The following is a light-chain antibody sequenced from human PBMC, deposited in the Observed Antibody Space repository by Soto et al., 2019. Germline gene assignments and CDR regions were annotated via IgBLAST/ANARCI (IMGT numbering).Light chain of an antibody. J-gene: IGKJ4*01. CDR2: DAS. CDR1: QSVGSY. CDR3: QPYNNWPLT. Sequence: EIVLTQSPATLSLSPGERATLSCRASQSVGSYLAWYQQKPGQAPRLLIYDASNRATGIPARFSGSGSGTDFTLTISRLEPEDFAVYYCQPYNNWPLTFGGGTKVDIK. V-gene: IGKV3-11*01.